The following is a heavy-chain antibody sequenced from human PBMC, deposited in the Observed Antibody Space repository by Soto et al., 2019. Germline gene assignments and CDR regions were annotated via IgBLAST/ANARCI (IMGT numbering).Heavy chain of an antibody. J-gene: IGHJ3*02. V-gene: IGHV4-31*03. D-gene: IGHD3-22*01. CDR2: IYYSGST. Sequence: QVQLQESGPGLVKPSQTLSLTCTVSGGSISSGGYYWSWIRQHPGKGLEWIGYIYYSGSTYYNPSLKGRVTISVDTSKNQFSLKLSSVTAADTAVYYCARDSKPIDSSGYFGAFDIWGQGTMVTVSS. CDR3: ARDSKPIDSSGYFGAFDI. CDR1: GGSISSGGYY.